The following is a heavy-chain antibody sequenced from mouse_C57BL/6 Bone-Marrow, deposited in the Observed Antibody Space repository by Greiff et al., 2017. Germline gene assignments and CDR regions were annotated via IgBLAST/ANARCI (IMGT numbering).Heavy chain of an antibody. J-gene: IGHJ3*01. Sequence: EVKLEESGPGLVKPSQSLSLTCSVTGYSITSGYYWNWIRQFPGNKLEWMGYISYDGSNNYNPSLKNRISITRDTSKNQFFLKLNSVTTEDTATYYCARGDGYDARLPGAYWGQGTLVTVSA. V-gene: IGHV3-6*01. CDR1: GYSITSGYY. D-gene: IGHD2-2*01. CDR2: ISYDGSN. CDR3: ARGDGYDARLPGAY.